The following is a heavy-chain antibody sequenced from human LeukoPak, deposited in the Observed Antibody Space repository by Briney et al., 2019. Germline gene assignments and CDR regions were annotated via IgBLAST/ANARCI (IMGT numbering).Heavy chain of an antibody. CDR1: GFTFSSYA. V-gene: IGHV3-30-3*01. Sequence: GRSLRLSCAASGFTFSSYAMHWVRQAPGKGLEWVAVISYDGSNKYYADSVKGRFTISRDNSKNTLYLQMNSLRAEDTAVYYCARGGVNYYDSSGPFDIWGQGTMVTVSS. CDR3: ARGGVNYYDSSGPFDI. D-gene: IGHD3-22*01. CDR2: ISYDGSNK. J-gene: IGHJ3*02.